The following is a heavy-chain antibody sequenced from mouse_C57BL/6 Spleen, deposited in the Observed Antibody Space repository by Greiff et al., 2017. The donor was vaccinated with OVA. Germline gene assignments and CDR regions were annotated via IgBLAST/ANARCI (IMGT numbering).Heavy chain of an antibody. CDR2: IYPGDGDT. J-gene: IGHJ1*03. D-gene: IGHD1-1*01. V-gene: IGHV1-80*01. CDR1: GYAFSSYW. Sequence: VQLQESGAELVKPGASVKISCKASGYAFSSYWMNWVKQRPGKGLEWIGQIYPGDGDTNYNGKFKGKATLTADKSSSTAYMQLSSLASEDSAVYFCARDITTVGNFDVWGTGTTVTVSS. CDR3: ARDITTVGNFDV.